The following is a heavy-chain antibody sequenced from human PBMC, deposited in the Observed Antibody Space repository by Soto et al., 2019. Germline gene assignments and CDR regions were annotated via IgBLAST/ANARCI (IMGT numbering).Heavy chain of an antibody. V-gene: IGHV1-69*01. CDR2: IIPIFATA. CDR1: GGTFSSYS. CDR3: ARDGGRHSGGIDY. D-gene: IGHD1-26*01. J-gene: IGHJ4*02. Sequence: QVQLVQPGAEVKKPESSVKDSCKASGGTFSSYSINWVRQAPGQGLEWMGEIIPIFATANYAQKFQGRVTITADESTSTAYMELSSLRSGDTAVYYCARDGGRHSGGIDYWGQGTLVTVSS.